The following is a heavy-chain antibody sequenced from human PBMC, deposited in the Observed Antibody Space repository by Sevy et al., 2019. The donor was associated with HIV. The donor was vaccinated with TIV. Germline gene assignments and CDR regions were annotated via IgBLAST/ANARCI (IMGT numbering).Heavy chain of an antibody. Sequence: GGSLRLSCTASGFTFSSYDMNWVRQAPGKGLEWVSKISSSGSSIYYAGSVKGRFNISRDNAKNSLNLQMNSLRAEDTAVYYCTRNGGAFDNGFDPWGQGTLVTVSS. D-gene: IGHD2-8*01. J-gene: IGHJ5*02. CDR1: GFTFSSYD. CDR2: ISSSGSSI. V-gene: IGHV3-48*03. CDR3: TRNGGAFDNGFDP.